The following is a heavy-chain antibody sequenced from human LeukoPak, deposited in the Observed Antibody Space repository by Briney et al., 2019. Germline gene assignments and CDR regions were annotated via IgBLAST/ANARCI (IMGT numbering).Heavy chain of an antibody. CDR3: ARGQSSMIVVRTTNWYFDL. CDR2: INQDGSEI. V-gene: IGHV3-7*01. D-gene: IGHD3-22*01. Sequence: QTGGSLRLSCAASGFTFSNYWMSWVRQAPGKGLEWLANINQDGSEIYYVDSVKGRFTISRDNGKNSLYLQINSLRADDTAVYYCARGQSSMIVVRTTNWYFDLWGRGTLVTVSS. J-gene: IGHJ2*01. CDR1: GFTFSNYW.